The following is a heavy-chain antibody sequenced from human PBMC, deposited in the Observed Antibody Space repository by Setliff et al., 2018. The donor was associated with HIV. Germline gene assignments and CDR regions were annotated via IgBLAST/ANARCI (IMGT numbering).Heavy chain of an antibody. D-gene: IGHD3-22*01. CDR3: ARHQAPYYGSSGYNPNWYFDL. Sequence: GASVKVSCKASGYTFTDNYIHWVRQAPGKGPEWMGGFDPEDNKIVYAQKFQGRVTITTDTSASTAYMELNSLSSEDTAVYYCARHQAPYYGSSGYNPNWYFDLWGRGTLVTVSS. CDR2: FDPEDNKI. CDR1: GYTFTDNY. J-gene: IGHJ2*01. V-gene: IGHV1-24*01.